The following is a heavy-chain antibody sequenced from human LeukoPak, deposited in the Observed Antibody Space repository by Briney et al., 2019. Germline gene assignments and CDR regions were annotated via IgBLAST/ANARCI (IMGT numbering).Heavy chain of an antibody. V-gene: IGHV3-33*01. CDR1: GFTFSSYG. D-gene: IGHD2-15*01. Sequence: GRSLRLSCAASGFTFSSYGMHWVRQAPGKGLEWVAVIWYDGSNKYYADSVKGRLTISRGNSKNTLYLQMNSLRAEDTAVYYCARDRGYCSGGSCLYIDYWGQGTLVTVSS. J-gene: IGHJ4*02. CDR3: ARDRGYCSGGSCLYIDY. CDR2: IWYDGSNK.